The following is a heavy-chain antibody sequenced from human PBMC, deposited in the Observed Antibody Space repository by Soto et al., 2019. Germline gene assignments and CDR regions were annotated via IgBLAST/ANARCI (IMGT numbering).Heavy chain of an antibody. CDR3: ARDSGYSSGWSPYYYYYGMDV. D-gene: IGHD6-19*01. J-gene: IGHJ6*02. V-gene: IGHV4-34*01. CDR1: GGSFSGYY. Sequence: SETLSLTCAVYGGSFSGYYWSWIRQPPGKGLEWIGEINHSGSTNYNPSLKSRVTISVDTSKNQFSLKLSSVTAADTAVYYCARDSGYSSGWSPYYYYYGMDVWGQGTTVTVS. CDR2: INHSGST.